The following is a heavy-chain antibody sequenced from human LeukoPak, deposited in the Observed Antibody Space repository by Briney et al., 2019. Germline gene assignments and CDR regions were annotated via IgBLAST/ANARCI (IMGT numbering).Heavy chain of an antibody. D-gene: IGHD2-15*01. CDR2: ISGSGGST. V-gene: IGHV3-23*01. CDR1: GFTFSSYW. J-gene: IGHJ4*02. Sequence: GRSLRLSCAASGFTFSSYWMHWVRQAPGKGLEWVSAISGSGGSTYYADSVKGRFTISRDNSKNTLYLQMNSLRAEDTAVYYCAKLYCSGGSCYYFDYWGQGTLVTVSS. CDR3: AKLYCSGGSCYYFDY.